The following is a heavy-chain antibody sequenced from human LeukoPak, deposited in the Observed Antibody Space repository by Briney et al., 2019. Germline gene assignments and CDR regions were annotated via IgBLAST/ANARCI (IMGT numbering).Heavy chain of an antibody. CDR1: GGSFSGYY. V-gene: IGHV4-34*01. J-gene: IGHJ4*02. CDR2: INHSGST. CDR3: ARTAHPRMVRGVIDY. D-gene: IGHD3-10*01. Sequence: KTSETLSLTCAVYGGSFSGYYWSWIRQPPGKGLEWIGEINHSGSTNYNPSLKSRVTISVDTSKNQFSLKLSSVTAADTAVYYCARTAHPRMVRGVIDYWGQGTLVTVSS.